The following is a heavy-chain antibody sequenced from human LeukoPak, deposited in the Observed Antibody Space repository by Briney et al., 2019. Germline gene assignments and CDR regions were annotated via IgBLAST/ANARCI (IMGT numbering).Heavy chain of an antibody. CDR2: IIIIFGTA. CDR1: GGTFSSYA. CDR3: ARGRNSSGWYGYYYYYGMDV. J-gene: IGHJ6*02. Sequence: SVKVSCKASGGTFSSYAISWVRQAPGQGLEWMGGIIIIFGTANYAQKFQGRVTITADESTSTAYMELSSLRSEDTAVYYCARGRNSSGWYGYYYYYGMDVWGQGTTVTVSS. V-gene: IGHV1-69*13. D-gene: IGHD6-19*01.